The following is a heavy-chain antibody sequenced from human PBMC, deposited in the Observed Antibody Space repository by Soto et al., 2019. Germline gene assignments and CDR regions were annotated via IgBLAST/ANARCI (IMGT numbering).Heavy chain of an antibody. CDR3: GAATGAY. D-gene: IGHD2-15*01. Sequence: EVQLVESGGGLVKPGGSLRLSCAASGFTFSSYTMNWVRQAPGKGLEWVSSISRSSSYIYFADSVKGRFTISRDNAKKSLYLQMNSLRAEDTAVYYCGAATGAYWGQGTLVTVSS. J-gene: IGHJ4*02. CDR2: ISRSSSYI. CDR1: GFTFSSYT. V-gene: IGHV3-21*01.